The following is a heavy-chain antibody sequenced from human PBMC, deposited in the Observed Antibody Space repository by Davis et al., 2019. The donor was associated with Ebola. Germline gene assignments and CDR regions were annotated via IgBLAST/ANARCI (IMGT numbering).Heavy chain of an antibody. J-gene: IGHJ4*02. D-gene: IGHD3-10*01. CDR3: TTAVLWFSPDY. CDR2: IWYDGSNK. CDR1: GFTFSSYG. Sequence: GGSLRLSCAASGFTFSSYGMHWVRQAPGKGLEWVAVIWYDGSNKYYADSVKGRFTISRDNSKNTLYLQMNSLKTEDTAVYYCTTAVLWFSPDYWGQGTLVTVSS. V-gene: IGHV3-33*01.